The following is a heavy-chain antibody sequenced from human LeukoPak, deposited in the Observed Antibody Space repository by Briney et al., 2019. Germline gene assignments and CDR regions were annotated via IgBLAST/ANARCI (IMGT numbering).Heavy chain of an antibody. CDR2: IRYDGSNK. J-gene: IGHJ5*02. CDR3: AKDLEGSLGHNWFDP. Sequence: GGSLRLSCAASGFTFSSYGMHWVRQAPGKGLEWVAFIRYDGSNKYYADSVKGRFTISRDNSKNTLYLQMNSLRAEDTAVYYCAKDLEGSLGHNWFDPWGQGTLVTVSS. D-gene: IGHD3-16*02. CDR1: GFTFSSYG. V-gene: IGHV3-30*02.